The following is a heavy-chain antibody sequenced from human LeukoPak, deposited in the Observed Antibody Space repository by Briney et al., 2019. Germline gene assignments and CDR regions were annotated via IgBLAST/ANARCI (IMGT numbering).Heavy chain of an antibody. D-gene: IGHD5-18*01. V-gene: IGHV3-23*01. Sequence: GGSLRLSCAASGFTFSSYAMSWVRQAPGKGLEGVSAISGSGGSTYYADSVKGRVTISRDHSKNTLYLKMNSVRGEDTAVYYCAKLNLGYSYGPYWGQGTLVTVSS. CDR3: AKLNLGYSYGPY. J-gene: IGHJ4*02. CDR2: ISGSGGST. CDR1: GFTFSSYA.